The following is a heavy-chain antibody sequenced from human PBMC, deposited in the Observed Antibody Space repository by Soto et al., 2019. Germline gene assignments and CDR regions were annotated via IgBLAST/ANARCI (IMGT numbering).Heavy chain of an antibody. V-gene: IGHV1-2*04. J-gene: IGHJ5*02. CDR3: ARAGSSSLNWFDP. D-gene: IGHD6-13*01. CDR1: GYTFTGYY. CDR2: INPNSGGT. Sequence: ASVKVSCKASGYTFTGYYMHWVRQAPGQGLEWMGWINPNSGGTNYAQKFQGWVTMTRDTSISTAYMELSRLRSDDTAVYYCARAGSSSLNWFDPWGQGTLVTVSS.